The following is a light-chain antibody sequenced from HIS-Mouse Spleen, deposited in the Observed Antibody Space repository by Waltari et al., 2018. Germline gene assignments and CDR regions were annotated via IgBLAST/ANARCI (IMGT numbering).Light chain of an antibody. CDR1: SSDVGGYNY. CDR3: SSYTSSSTYV. CDR2: KVS. V-gene: IGLV2-14*01. J-gene: IGLJ1*01. Sequence: QSALTQPASVSGSPGQSITISCTGTSSDVGGYNYVSWYQQHPGKAPKLMIDKVSNRPSGVSNRFSGSKSGNTASLTISGLQAEDEADYYCSSYTSSSTYVFGTGTKVTVL.